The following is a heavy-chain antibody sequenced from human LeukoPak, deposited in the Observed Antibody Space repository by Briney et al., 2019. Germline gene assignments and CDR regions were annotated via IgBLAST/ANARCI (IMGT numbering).Heavy chain of an antibody. D-gene: IGHD6-19*01. Sequence: GGCLRLSCAASGLTSSSNAMSWGSPAPGRGREWGSPSSGSGGSTYYAGPVKGRFTISRDNSKNTLYLQMNSLRAEDTAVYYCAKDREGSVAENPDYWGQGTLVTVSS. V-gene: IGHV3-23*01. CDR3: AKDREGSVAENPDY. CDR2: SSGSGGST. CDR1: GLTSSSNA. J-gene: IGHJ4*02.